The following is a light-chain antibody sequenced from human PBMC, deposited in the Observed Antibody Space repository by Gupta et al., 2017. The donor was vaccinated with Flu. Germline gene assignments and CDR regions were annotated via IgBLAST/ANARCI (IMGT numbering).Light chain of an antibody. J-gene: IGKJ3*01. V-gene: IGKV4-1*01. Sequence: SLGESATINCKSSQSVLYSSSNENHLASYQQKPGQLPKLLIYWASTRESGVPDRFSGSGSGTDFTLTISSLQAEDVAVYYCQQDDGSPFTFGHGTKVDI. CDR1: QSVLYSSSNENH. CDR2: WAS. CDR3: QQDDGSPFT.